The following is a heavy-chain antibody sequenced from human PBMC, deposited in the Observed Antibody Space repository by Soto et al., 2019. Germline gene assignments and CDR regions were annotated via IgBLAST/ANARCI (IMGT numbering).Heavy chain of an antibody. CDR2: INSDGSST. Sequence: GGSLRLSCEVSGFTFSNYWMHWVRQAPGKGLVWVSRINSDGSSTSYADSAKGRFTISRDNAKSTLFLRMNSLRAEDTAVYYCARYTYNISPFDYWGPGTLVTVSS. CDR3: ARYTYNISPFDY. CDR1: GFTFSNYW. J-gene: IGHJ4*02. V-gene: IGHV3-74*01. D-gene: IGHD3-16*01.